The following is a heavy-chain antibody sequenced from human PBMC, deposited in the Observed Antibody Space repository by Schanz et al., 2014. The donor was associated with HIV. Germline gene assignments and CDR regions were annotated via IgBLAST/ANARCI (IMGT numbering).Heavy chain of an antibody. CDR3: AKGQRGIVRGDIDY. CDR2: ISGSGGST. Sequence: EVQLLESGGGLVQPGGSLRLSCAASGFTFSYAMSWVRQAPGKGLEWVSAISGSGGSTYYADSVKGRFTISRDNSKNTVYLQMNSLRAEDTAVYYCAKGQRGIVRGDIDYWGQGTLVTVSS. J-gene: IGHJ4*02. V-gene: IGHV3-23*01. D-gene: IGHD3-10*01. CDR1: GFTFSYA.